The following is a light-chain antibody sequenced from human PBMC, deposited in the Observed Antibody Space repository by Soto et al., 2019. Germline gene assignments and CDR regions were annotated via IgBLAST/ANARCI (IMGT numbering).Light chain of an antibody. CDR2: GAS. J-gene: IGKJ1*01. V-gene: IGKV3-15*01. CDR3: QQYNYWPRT. CDR1: QSVSSN. Sequence: EIVLAQSPATLSLSPGERATLSCRASQSVSSNLAWYQQKPGQAPRLLIYGASTRATGIPARFSGSGSGTEFTLTVSSLQSEDFAVYYCQQYNYWPRTFGQGTKVDI.